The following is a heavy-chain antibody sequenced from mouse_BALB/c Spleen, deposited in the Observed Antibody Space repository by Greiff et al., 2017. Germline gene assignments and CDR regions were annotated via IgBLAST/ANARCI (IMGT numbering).Heavy chain of an antibody. CDR2: ISTYYGDA. J-gene: IGHJ4*01. CDR1: GYTFTDYA. V-gene: IGHV1S137*01. D-gene: IGHD1-1*01. CDR3: ARKGALRDYYAMDY. Sequence: QVQLKESGAELVRPGVSVKISCKGSGYTFTDYAMHWVKQSHAKSLEWIGVISTYYGDASYNQKFKGKATMTVDKSSSTAYMELARLTSEDSAIYYCARKGALRDYYAMDYWGQGTSVTVSS.